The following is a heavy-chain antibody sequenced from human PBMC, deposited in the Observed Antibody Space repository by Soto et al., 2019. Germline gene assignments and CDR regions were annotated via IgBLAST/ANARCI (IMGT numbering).Heavy chain of an antibody. CDR1: GYTFTSYG. D-gene: IGHD3-9*01. V-gene: IGHV1-18*01. CDR3: ARDGGDILTGYPRSWFDP. J-gene: IGHJ5*02. CDR2: ISAYNGNT. Sequence: GASVKVSCTASGYTFTSYGISWVRQAPEQGLEWMGWISAYNGNTNYAQKLQGRVTMTTDTSTSTAYMELRSLRSDDTAVYYCARDGGDILTGYPRSWFDPWGQGTLVTVSS.